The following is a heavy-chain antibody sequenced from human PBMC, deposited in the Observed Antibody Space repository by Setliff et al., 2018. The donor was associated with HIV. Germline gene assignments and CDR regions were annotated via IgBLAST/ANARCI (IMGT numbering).Heavy chain of an antibody. V-gene: IGHV4-61*08. CDR3: ARHRDGGTYPLDY. D-gene: IGHD1-26*01. J-gene: IGHJ4*02. CDR1: GGSISSDDYY. Sequence: TLSLTCTVSGGSISSDDYYWNWIRQPPGKGLEWIGWIYYSGNTRYNPSLKSRVTISLDTSKNRFSLQLTSVTAADTAVYYCARHRDGGTYPLDYWGQGTLVTVSS. CDR2: IYYSGNT.